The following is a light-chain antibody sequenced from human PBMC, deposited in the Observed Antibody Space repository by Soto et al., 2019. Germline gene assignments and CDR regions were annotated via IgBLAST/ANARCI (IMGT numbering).Light chain of an antibody. CDR2: AAS. Sequence: DTEMTKSPSSVSASVGDRVSITCRASQGISNWLAWYQQKPGRAPKLLIYAASSLQSGVSSRFSGSGSGTDFTLTISSLQPEDFATSYCQQGNSFPFTLGPGTKVDIK. J-gene: IGKJ3*01. CDR1: QGISNW. CDR3: QQGNSFPFT. V-gene: IGKV1D-12*01.